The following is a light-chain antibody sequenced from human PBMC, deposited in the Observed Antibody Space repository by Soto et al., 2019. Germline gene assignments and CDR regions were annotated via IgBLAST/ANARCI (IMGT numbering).Light chain of an antibody. CDR2: STS. V-gene: IGLV7-43*01. CDR1: TGAVTSGYY. J-gene: IGLJ2*01. CDR3: LLYYGVAQAV. Sequence: QTVVTQEPSLTVSPGGTVTLTCASSTGAVTSGYYPNWFQQKPGQAPRALINSTSNKHSWTPARFSGSLLGGKAALTLSGVPLDDEDEYCFLLYYGVAQAVFGGGTMLTVL.